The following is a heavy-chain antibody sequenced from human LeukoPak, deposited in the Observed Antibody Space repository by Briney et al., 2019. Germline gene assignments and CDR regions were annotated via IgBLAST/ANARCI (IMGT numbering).Heavy chain of an antibody. J-gene: IGHJ4*02. CDR2: IYHSGST. V-gene: IGHV4-38-2*01. D-gene: IGHD3-3*01. CDR1: GYSISSGYY. CDR3: AGGSDFWSGYRYYFDY. Sequence: PSETLSLTCAVSGYSISSGYYWGWIRQPPGKGLEWIGSIYHSGSTYYNPSLKSRVTISADTSKNQFSLKLSSVTAADTAVYYCAGGSDFWSGYRYYFDYWGQGTLVTASS.